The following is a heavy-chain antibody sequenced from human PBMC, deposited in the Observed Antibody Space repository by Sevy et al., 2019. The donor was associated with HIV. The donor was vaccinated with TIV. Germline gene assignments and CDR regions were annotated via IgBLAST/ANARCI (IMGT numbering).Heavy chain of an antibody. CDR2: TNSDGSST. CDR3: AGSRYSSGFGY. V-gene: IGHV3-74*01. CDR1: GFTFSSYW. J-gene: IGHJ4*02. Sequence: GGSLRLSCAASGFTFSSYWMHWVRQGLGKGLVWVSRTNSDGSSTSYADSVKGRFTVSRDNAKNTLYLQMNSLRVEDTDEYYSAGSRYSSGFGYWGQGTLVTVSS. D-gene: IGHD6-19*01.